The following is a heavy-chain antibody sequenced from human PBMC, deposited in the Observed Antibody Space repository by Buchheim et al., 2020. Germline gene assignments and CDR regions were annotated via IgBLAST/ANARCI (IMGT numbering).Heavy chain of an antibody. CDR3: AREHPISSSAGAYYFDY. V-gene: IGHV4-39*02. Sequence: QLQLQESGPGLVKPSETLSLTCTVSGGSISSSSYYWGWIRQPPGKGLEWIGSIYYSGSTYYNPSLKSRVTISVDTSKNQFSLKLSSVTAADTAVYYCAREHPISSSAGAYYFDYWGQGTL. CDR2: IYYSGST. J-gene: IGHJ4*02. CDR1: GGSISSSSYY. D-gene: IGHD6-6*01.